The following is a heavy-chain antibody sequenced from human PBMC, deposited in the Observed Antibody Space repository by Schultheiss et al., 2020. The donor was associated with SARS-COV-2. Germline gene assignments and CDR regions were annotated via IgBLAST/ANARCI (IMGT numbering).Heavy chain of an antibody. D-gene: IGHD4-11*01. CDR2: IYYSGST. CDR1: GGSISSSSSY. Sequence: SETLSLTCTVSGGSISSSSSYWGWIRQPPGKGLEWIGSIYYSGSTYYNPSLKSRVTISVDSSKNQFSLKLSSVTAADTAVYYCARHPPNSNYPGDAFDIWGHGTMVTVSS. CDR3: ARHPPNSNYPGDAFDI. V-gene: IGHV4-39*01. J-gene: IGHJ3*02.